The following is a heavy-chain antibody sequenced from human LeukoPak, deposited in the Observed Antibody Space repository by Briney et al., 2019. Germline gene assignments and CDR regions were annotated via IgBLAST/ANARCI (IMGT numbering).Heavy chain of an antibody. J-gene: IGHJ6*02. CDR2: ISAYNGNT. CDR1: GGTFSSYA. D-gene: IGHD6-13*01. Sequence: ASVKVSCKASGGTFSSYAISWVRQAPGQGLEWMGWISAYNGNTNYAQKLQGRVTMTTDASTSTAYMELRSLRSDDTAVYYCARASSWSQYYYYYGMDVWGQGTTVTVSS. CDR3: ARASSWSQYYYYYGMDV. V-gene: IGHV1-18*01.